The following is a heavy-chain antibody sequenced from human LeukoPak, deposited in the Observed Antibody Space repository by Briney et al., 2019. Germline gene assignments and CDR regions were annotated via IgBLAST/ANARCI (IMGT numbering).Heavy chain of an antibody. CDR3: AKGTYYYDSSGSFGYY. V-gene: IGHV3-23*01. CDR2: VSGSGGST. Sequence: GGSLRLSCAASGFTFTSYAMSWVRQAPGKGLEWVSSVSGSGGSTYYTDSVKGRFTISRDNFKRTVYLQMNSLRAEDTAVYYCAKGTYYYDSSGSFGYYWGQGTLVTVSS. J-gene: IGHJ4*02. D-gene: IGHD3-22*01. CDR1: GFTFTSYA.